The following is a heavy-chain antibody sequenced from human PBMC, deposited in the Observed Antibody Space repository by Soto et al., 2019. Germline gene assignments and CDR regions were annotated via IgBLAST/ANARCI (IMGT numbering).Heavy chain of an antibody. Sequence: PGGSLRLSCAASGFTFSSYWMHWVRQAPGKGLVWVSRINSDGSSTSYADSVKGRFTISRDNAKNTLYLQMNSLRAEDTAVYYCARGNSWHYYYHGMDVWGQGTTVTVSS. CDR3: ARGNSWHYYYHGMDV. V-gene: IGHV3-74*01. J-gene: IGHJ6*02. CDR2: INSDGSST. D-gene: IGHD6-13*01. CDR1: GFTFSSYW.